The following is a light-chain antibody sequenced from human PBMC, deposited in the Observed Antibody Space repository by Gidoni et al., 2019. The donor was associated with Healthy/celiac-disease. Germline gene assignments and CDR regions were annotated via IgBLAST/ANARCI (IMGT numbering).Light chain of an antibody. CDR2: AAS. Sequence: DIQMTQSPSSLSASVGGSVTITCRASQSISSYLNWYQQKPGKAPKLLIYAASSLQSGVPSRFSGSGSGTDFTLTISSLQPEDFATYYCQQSYSTPRTFGQGTKLEIK. V-gene: IGKV1-39*01. CDR3: QQSYSTPRT. CDR1: QSISSY. J-gene: IGKJ2*01.